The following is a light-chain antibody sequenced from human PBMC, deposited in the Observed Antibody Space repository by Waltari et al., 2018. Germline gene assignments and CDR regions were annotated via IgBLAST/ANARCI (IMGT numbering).Light chain of an antibody. CDR1: SSDFGS. J-gene: IGLJ1*01. CDR2: DVT. V-gene: IGLV2-8*01. CDR3: TSDAGSNSNSFYV. Sequence: QSALTQPPSASGSPGQSVTISCTGASSDFGSVSWYQHHPGKAPKLMIYDVTKRPSGVPDRFSGSGSGNTASLTVSGLQPEDEADYYCTSDAGSNSNSFYVFGTGTKVTVL.